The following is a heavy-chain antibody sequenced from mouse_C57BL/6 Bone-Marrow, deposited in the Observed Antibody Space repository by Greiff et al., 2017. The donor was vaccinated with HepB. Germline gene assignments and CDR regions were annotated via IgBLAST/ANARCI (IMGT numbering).Heavy chain of an antibody. J-gene: IGHJ3*01. CDR2: VYPYNGGT. CDR3: AGAPSITTVVAKDWFAY. D-gene: IGHD1-1*01. V-gene: IGHV1-36*01. CDR1: GFTFTDYY. Sequence: EVQLQQSGPVLVKPGPSVKISCKASGFTFTDYYMHWVKQSHGKSLEWIGLVYPYNGGTSCNQKFKGKATLTVDTSSSTAYMELNSLTSEDSAVYYCAGAPSITTVVAKDWFAYWGQGTLVTVSA.